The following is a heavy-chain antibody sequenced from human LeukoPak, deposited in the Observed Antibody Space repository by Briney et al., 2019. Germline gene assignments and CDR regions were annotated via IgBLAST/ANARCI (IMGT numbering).Heavy chain of an antibody. D-gene: IGHD5/OR15-5a*01. CDR3: AKSRYFIGSHNWFDP. V-gene: IGHV3-21*04. J-gene: IGHJ5*02. CDR1: GFTFSSYS. CDR2: ISSSSSYI. Sequence: PGGSLRLSCAASGFTFSSYSMNWVRQAPGKGLEWVSSISSSSSYIYYADSVKGRLTISRDNAKNSLYLQMNSLRAEDTALYYCAKSRYFIGSHNWFDPWGQGTLVTVSS.